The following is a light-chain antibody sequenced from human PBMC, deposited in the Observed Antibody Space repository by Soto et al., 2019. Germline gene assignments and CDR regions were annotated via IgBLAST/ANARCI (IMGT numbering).Light chain of an antibody. V-gene: IGLV2-14*01. J-gene: IGLJ2*01. CDR2: EVS. Sequence: QSALTQPASVSGSPGQSITISCTGTSIDVGGYNYVSWYQQHPGKAPKVMIYEVSNRPSGVSNRFSGSKSGNTASLTISGLQAEDEADYYCSSYTSSSTLVVFGGGTKLIVL. CDR3: SSYTSSSTLVV. CDR1: SIDVGGYNY.